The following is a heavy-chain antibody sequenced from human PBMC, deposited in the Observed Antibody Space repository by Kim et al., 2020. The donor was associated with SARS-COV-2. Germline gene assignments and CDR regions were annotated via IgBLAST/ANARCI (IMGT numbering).Heavy chain of an antibody. J-gene: IGHJ4*02. CDR3: ARFHITTVTTSGYIDY. D-gene: IGHD4-17*01. Sequence: SETLSLTCAVYGGSFSGYYWSWIRQPPGKGLEWIGEINHSGSTNYNPSLKSRVTISVDTSKNQFSLKLSSVTAADTAVYYCARFHITTVTTSGYIDYWGQGTLVTVSS. V-gene: IGHV4-34*01. CDR2: INHSGST. CDR1: GGSFSGYY.